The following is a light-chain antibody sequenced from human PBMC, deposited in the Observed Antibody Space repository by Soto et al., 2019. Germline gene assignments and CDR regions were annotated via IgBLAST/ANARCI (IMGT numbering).Light chain of an antibody. V-gene: IGKV3-20*01. Sequence: EIVLTQSPGTLSLSPVERATLSCRASQSVSSSYLAWYQQKTGQAPRVLIHGASSRATGIPDRFSGSGSGTDFTITISRLEPEDFAVYFCQQYGNPPPNAFGQGTKVEIK. CDR1: QSVSSSY. CDR2: GAS. J-gene: IGKJ2*01. CDR3: QQYGNPPPNA.